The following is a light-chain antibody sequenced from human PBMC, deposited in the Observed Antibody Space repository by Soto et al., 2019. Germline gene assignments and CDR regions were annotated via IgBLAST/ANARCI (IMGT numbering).Light chain of an antibody. Sequence: QSVLTQPASVSGSPGQSINISCTGTSSDVGGYNYVSWYQHHPGKAPKLIIYDVSNRPSGVSNPFSGSKSGNTASLTISGLQPEDEPDYYCSSYTTSNTRQIVFGTGTKVTVL. CDR2: DVS. J-gene: IGLJ1*01. CDR3: SSYTTSNTRQIV. CDR1: SSDVGGYNY. V-gene: IGLV2-14*03.